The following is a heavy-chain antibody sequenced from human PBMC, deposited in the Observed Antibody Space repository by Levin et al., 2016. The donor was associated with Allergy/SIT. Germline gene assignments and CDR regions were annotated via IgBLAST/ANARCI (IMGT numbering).Heavy chain of an antibody. D-gene: IGHD7-27*01. V-gene: IGHV1-69*04. Sequence: SVKVSCKASGGTFSSYAISWVRQAPGQGLEWMGRIIPILGIANYAQKFQGRVTITADKSTSTAYMELSSLRSEDTAVYYCARDSGNDWGLPVYWGQGTLVTVSS. CDR3: ARDSGNDWGLPVY. J-gene: IGHJ4*02. CDR2: IIPILGIA. CDR1: GGTFSSYA.